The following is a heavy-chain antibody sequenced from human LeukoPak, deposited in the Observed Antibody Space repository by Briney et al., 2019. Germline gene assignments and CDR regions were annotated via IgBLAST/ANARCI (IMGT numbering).Heavy chain of an antibody. Sequence: PSETLSLTCAVYGGSFSGYYWSWIRQPPGKGLEWIGSIYYSGTTHYNPSLESRVTISVDTSKNQFSLKLNSVTAADTAVYYCARDNWGYRMGFDYWGQGTLVTVSS. CDR2: IYYSGTT. D-gene: IGHD7-27*01. V-gene: IGHV4-34*01. CDR3: ARDNWGYRMGFDY. CDR1: GGSFSGYY. J-gene: IGHJ4*02.